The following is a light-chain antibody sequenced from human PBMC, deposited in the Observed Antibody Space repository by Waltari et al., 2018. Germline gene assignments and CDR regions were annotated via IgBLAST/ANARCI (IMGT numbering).Light chain of an antibody. J-gene: IGKJ4*01. CDR1: QNVDSYY. V-gene: IGKV3-20*01. CDR2: GAS. CDR3: QQYADTPLT. Sequence: EIVLTQSPGTLSLSPGERATVSCRASQNVDSYYLAWYQQKLGQAPRRLIFGASNRATGIPDRFSGSGSGTDFTLTISRLEPEDFAVYFCQQYADTPLTFGGGTKVEIK.